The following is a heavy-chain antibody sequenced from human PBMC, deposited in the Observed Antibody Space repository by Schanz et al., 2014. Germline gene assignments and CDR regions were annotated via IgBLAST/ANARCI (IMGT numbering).Heavy chain of an antibody. J-gene: IGHJ6*02. Sequence: QVLLVQSGAEVKKPGASVKVSCKASGYRFIGYYVHWVRQAPGQGLEWMGRGSPYSGDANYGQMFQGRVTMTTDASISAAYMELSRLTSDATAVFFCARENTAVAGRPRVMDVWGQGTRVTVTS. CDR2: GSPYSGDA. CDR1: GYRFIGYY. D-gene: IGHD6-19*01. V-gene: IGHV1-2*06. CDR3: ARENTAVAGRPRVMDV.